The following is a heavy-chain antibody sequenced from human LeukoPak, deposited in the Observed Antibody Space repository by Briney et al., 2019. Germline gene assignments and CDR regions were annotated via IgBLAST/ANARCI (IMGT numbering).Heavy chain of an antibody. CDR3: AKGSGYDFWSGYQN. D-gene: IGHD3-3*01. CDR1: GFTFDDYA. V-gene: IGHV3-43D*04. CDR2: ISWDGGST. Sequence: GGSLRLSCAASGFTFDDYAMHWVRQAPGKGLKWVSLISWDGGSTYYADSVKGRFTISRDNSKNSLYLQMNSLRAEDTALYYCAKGSGYDFWSGYQNWGQGTLVTVSS. J-gene: IGHJ4*02.